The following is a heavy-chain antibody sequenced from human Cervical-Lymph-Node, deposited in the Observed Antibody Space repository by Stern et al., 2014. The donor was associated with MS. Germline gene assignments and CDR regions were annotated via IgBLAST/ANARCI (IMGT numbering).Heavy chain of an antibody. CDR2: INPDGTSA. Sequence: EVQLVVSGGGFVHPGESLRVSCEASAFIFSNYWMHWVRHVPGKGLVWVLHINPDGTSALYADYFKGRLITTRDNARNTLYLQMNSLRAEDTAFYYCARGMTSGAYHWGQGTLVTGSS. CDR3: ARGMTSGAYH. V-gene: IGHV3-74*01. J-gene: IGHJ4*02. D-gene: IGHD6-19*01. CDR1: AFIFSNYW.